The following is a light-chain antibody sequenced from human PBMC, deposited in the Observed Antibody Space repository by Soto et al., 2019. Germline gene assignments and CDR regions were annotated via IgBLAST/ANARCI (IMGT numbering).Light chain of an antibody. CDR1: PSINSE. Sequence: EIVMTQSPATLSLSPGERAALSCRASPSINSELAWYQQKPGQPPRLLIYGASTRPTGLPARFTCSESGSEFSLTISVLQSEDFAVYYCQHGHNWPLTFGQGTRLEI. J-gene: IGKJ2*01. CDR2: GAS. V-gene: IGKV3-15*01. CDR3: QHGHNWPLT.